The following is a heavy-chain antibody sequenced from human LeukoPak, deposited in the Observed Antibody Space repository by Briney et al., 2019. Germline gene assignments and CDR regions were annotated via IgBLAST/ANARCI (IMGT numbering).Heavy chain of an antibody. CDR1: GGSISSYY. CDR2: IYTSGST. Sequence: SETLSLTCTVSGGSISSYYWSWIRQPAGKGPEWIGRIYTSGSTNYNPSLKSRVTMSVDTSKNQFSLKLSSVTAADTAVYYCARSGAYYDFWSGYYKFDYWGQGTLVTVSS. CDR3: ARSGAYYDFWSGYYKFDY. D-gene: IGHD3-3*01. J-gene: IGHJ4*02. V-gene: IGHV4-4*07.